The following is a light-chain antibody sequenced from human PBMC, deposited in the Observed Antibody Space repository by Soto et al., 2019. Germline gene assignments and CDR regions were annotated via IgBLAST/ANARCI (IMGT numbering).Light chain of an antibody. CDR2: AAS. CDR3: LQYNSYWT. CDR1: QSIYNY. J-gene: IGKJ1*01. Sequence: EIQMTQSTSSLSASVGDRVTITCRTSQSIYNYLNWYQQKPGKAPKLLIYAASSLESGVPSRFSGSGSGTEFTLTISSLQPDDFATYYCLQYNSYWTFAQRTKVDIK. V-gene: IGKV1-5*01.